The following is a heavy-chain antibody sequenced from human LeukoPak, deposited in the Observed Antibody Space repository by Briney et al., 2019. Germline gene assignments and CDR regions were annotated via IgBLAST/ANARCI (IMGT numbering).Heavy chain of an antibody. D-gene: IGHD6-6*01. J-gene: IGHJ6*02. CDR1: GYTFTGYY. CDR2: INPNSGGT. Sequence: ASVKVSCKASGYTFTGYYMHWVRQAPGQGLEWMGWINPNSGGTNYAQKFQGRVTMTRDTSISTAYMELSRLRSDDTAVYYCARDLKLYSSSYLNYYGMDVWGQGTTVTVSS. V-gene: IGHV1-2*02. CDR3: ARDLKLYSSSYLNYYGMDV.